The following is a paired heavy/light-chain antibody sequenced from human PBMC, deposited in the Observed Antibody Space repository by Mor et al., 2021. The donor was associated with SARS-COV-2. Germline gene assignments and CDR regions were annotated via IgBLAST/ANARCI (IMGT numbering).Heavy chain of an antibody. CDR3: ARVRVEYCGGDCYDGYYYYGMDV. J-gene: IGHJ6*02. CDR1: GGTFSSYA. V-gene: IGHV1-69*01. D-gene: IGHD2-21*02. CDR2: IIPIFGTA. Sequence: QVQLVQSGAEVKKPGSSVKVSCKASGGTFSSYAISWVRQAPGQGLEWMGGIIPIFGTANYAQKFQGRVTITADESTSTAYMELSSLRSEDTAVYYCARVRVEYCGGDCYDGYYYYGMDVWGQGTTVTVSS.
Light chain of an antibody. CDR2: LGS. J-gene: IGKJ1*01. Sequence: DIVMTQSPLSLPVTPGEPASISCRSSQSLLHSNGYNYLDWYLQKPGQSPQLLIYLGSNRASGVPDRFSGSGSGTDFTLKISRVEAEDVGVYYCMQAEGTFGQGTKVEIK. V-gene: IGKV2-28*01. CDR3: MQAEGT. CDR1: QSLLHSNGYNY.